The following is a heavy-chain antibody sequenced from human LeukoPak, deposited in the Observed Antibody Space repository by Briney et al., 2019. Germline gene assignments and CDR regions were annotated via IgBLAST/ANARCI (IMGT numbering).Heavy chain of an antibody. V-gene: IGHV1-8*03. D-gene: IGHD4-17*01. CDR1: GYTFTSYH. J-gene: IGHJ4*02. Sequence: AASVKVSCKTSGYTFTSYHINWVRQATGQGLEWMGWMNPYSGDRGYAQKFQGRVSITSDTSISTAYLELSSLRSDDTAVYFCARTTSLTASGYDYWGQGTLVTVSP. CDR2: MNPYSGDR. CDR3: ARTTSLTASGYDY.